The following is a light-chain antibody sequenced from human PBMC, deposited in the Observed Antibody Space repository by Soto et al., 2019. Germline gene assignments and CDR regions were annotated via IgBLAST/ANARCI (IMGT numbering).Light chain of an antibody. CDR1: QSISSYY. Sequence: EIVLTQSPGTLSLSPGERATLSCWASQSISSYYLAWYQPKPGQAPRLLISGSSIRATGIPKRFSGSASGTNFTLTSSSLEPEDFAVFYCQQYGSSPFTFGPGTKVDFK. CDR2: GSS. CDR3: QQYGSSPFT. V-gene: IGKV3-20*01. J-gene: IGKJ3*01.